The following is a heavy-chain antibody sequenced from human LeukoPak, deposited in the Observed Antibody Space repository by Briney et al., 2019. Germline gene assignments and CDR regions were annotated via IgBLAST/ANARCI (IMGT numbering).Heavy chain of an antibody. V-gene: IGHV1-18*01. CDR1: GYTFSSYG. J-gene: IGHJ4*02. CDR3: GRDPRDYTNSLEFHY. D-gene: IGHD4-11*01. CDR2: INTYNGNT. Sequence: ASVKVSCKASGYTFSSYGISWVRQAPGQGLEWMGWINTYNGNTNYAQKLQDRVTMTTDTSTSTAYMELRSLRVDDTAVYYCGRDPRDYTNSLEFHYWGQGTLITVSS.